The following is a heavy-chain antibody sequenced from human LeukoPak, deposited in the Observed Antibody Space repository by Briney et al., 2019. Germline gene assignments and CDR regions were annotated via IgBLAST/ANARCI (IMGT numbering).Heavy chain of an antibody. D-gene: IGHD5-18*01. Sequence: ASVKVSCKASGYTFTGYYMHWVRQAPGQGLEWMGWINPNTGGTNYAQKFQGRVTMTSDTSITTAYMELSRLRSDDTAVYYRARDIGSGYSYGLYNWFDPWGQGTLVTVSS. J-gene: IGHJ5*02. V-gene: IGHV1-2*02. CDR1: GYTFTGYY. CDR3: ARDIGSGYSYGLYNWFDP. CDR2: INPNTGGT.